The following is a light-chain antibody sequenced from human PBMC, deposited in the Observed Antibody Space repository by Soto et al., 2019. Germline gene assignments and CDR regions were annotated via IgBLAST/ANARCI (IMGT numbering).Light chain of an antibody. CDR3: QQSYSTPPT. V-gene: IGKV1-39*01. J-gene: IGKJ2*01. CDR1: QSISTS. Sequence: DSQMTQSPSSLSAPVGDRVTLTCRAGQSISTSLNWYQQKPGKAPNLLIYAVSTLHSGVPSRFSGSGSGTEFTLTISGLQPEDLAIYHCQQSYSTPPTFGQGTRVEIK. CDR2: AVS.